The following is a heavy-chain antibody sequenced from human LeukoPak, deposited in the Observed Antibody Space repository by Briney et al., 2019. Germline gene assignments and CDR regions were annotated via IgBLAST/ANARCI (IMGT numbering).Heavy chain of an antibody. CDR1: GFTLDDYG. Sequence: GGSLRLSCAASGFTLDDYGMSWVRQAPGKGLEWVSGINWNGGSTGYADSVKGRFTISRDNAKNSLYLQMNSLRAEDTALYYCAGRNYYDSSESEDYWGQGTLVTVSS. D-gene: IGHD3-22*01. J-gene: IGHJ4*02. CDR3: AGRNYYDSSESEDY. CDR2: INWNGGST. V-gene: IGHV3-20*04.